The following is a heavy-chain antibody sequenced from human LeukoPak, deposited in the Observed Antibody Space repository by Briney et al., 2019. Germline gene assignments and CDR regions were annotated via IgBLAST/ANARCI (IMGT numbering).Heavy chain of an antibody. V-gene: IGHV1-8*01. Sequence: ASVKVSCKASGYIFTSYDINWVRQATGQGLEWMGWMNPNSGNTGYAQKFQGRVTMTRNTSISTAYMELSSLRSEDTAVYYCARIERRYDYYYYYMDVWGKGTTVTVSS. D-gene: IGHD1-14*01. CDR1: GYIFTSYD. CDR2: MNPNSGNT. J-gene: IGHJ6*03. CDR3: ARIERRYDYYYYYMDV.